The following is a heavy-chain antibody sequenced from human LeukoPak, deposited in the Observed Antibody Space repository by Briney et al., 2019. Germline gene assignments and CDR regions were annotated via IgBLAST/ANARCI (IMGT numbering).Heavy chain of an antibody. CDR3: ARDADVLRFLEWSTNDYFDY. Sequence: PSETLSLTCTVSGGSISSYYWSWIRQPAGKGLEWIGRIYTSGSTNYNPSLKSRVTMSVDTSKSQFSLKLSSVTAADTAVYYCARDADVLRFLEWSTNDYFDYWGQGTLVTVSS. J-gene: IGHJ4*02. CDR2: IYTSGST. D-gene: IGHD3-3*01. CDR1: GGSISSYY. V-gene: IGHV4-4*07.